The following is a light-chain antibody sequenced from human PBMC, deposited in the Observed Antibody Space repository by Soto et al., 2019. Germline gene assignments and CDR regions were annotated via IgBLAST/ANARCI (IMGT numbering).Light chain of an antibody. Sequence: EIVLTQAPGTLSLSPRERATLSCRASQSVSSSYLAWYQQKSGQAPRLLIYGASSRATGIPARFSGSGSGPDFTVTLSRQEPEDLAEYYFQQYGKVPWTFGQGTQGAIK. CDR1: QSVSSSY. CDR3: QQYGKVPWT. J-gene: IGKJ1*01. V-gene: IGKV3-20*01. CDR2: GAS.